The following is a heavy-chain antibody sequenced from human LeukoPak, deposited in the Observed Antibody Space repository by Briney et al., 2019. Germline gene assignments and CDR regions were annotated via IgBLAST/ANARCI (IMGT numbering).Heavy chain of an antibody. D-gene: IGHD3-10*01. CDR1: GDSISSYY. V-gene: IGHV4-59*01. CDR3: ARVQTYGSGSYYNVGGWFDP. CDR2: IYYSGST. Sequence: SETLSLTCTVSGDSISSYYWSWIRQPPGKGLEWIGYIYYSGSTNYNPSLKSRVTISVDTSKNQFSLKLSSVTAADTAVYYCARVQTYGSGSYYNVGGWFDPWGQGTLVTVSS. J-gene: IGHJ5*02.